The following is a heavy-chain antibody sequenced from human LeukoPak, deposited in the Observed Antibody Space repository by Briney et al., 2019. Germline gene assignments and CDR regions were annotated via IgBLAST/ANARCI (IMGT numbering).Heavy chain of an antibody. CDR1: GGTFSSYT. CDR2: IIPILGIA. J-gene: IGHJ4*02. Sequence: GASVKVSCKASGGTFSSYTISWVRQAPGQGLEWMGRIIPILGIANYAQKFQGRVTITADKSTSTAYMELSSLRSEDMAVYYCARGNPLSIVGYDRHFDYWGQGTLVTVSS. CDR3: ARGNPLSIVGYDRHFDY. V-gene: IGHV1-69*02. D-gene: IGHD1-26*01.